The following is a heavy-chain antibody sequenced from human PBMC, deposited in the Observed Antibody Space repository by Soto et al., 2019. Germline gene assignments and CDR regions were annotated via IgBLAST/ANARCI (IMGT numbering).Heavy chain of an antibody. Sequence: HPGGSLRLSCAASGFTFSSYWMHWVRQAPGKGLVWVSRINSDGSSTSYADSVKGRFTISRDNAKNTLYLQMNSLRAEDTAVYYCARDFYYYGSGTMGGYFDYWGQGTLVTVSS. CDR2: INSDGSST. V-gene: IGHV3-74*01. D-gene: IGHD3-10*01. CDR3: ARDFYYYGSGTMGGYFDY. J-gene: IGHJ4*02. CDR1: GFTFSSYW.